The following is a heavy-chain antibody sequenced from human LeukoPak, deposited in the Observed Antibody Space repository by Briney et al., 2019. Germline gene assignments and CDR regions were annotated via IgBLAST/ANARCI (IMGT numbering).Heavy chain of an antibody. CDR1: GGSISSSSYY. CDR3: ARDEVATGTSRWFDP. Sequence: SETLSLTCTVSGGSISSSSYYWGWIRQPPGKGLEWIGSIYYSGSTYYNPSLKSRVTISVDTSKNQFSLKLSSVTAADTAIYYCARDEVATGTSRWFDPWGQGTLVTVSS. D-gene: IGHD1-1*01. V-gene: IGHV4-39*07. CDR2: IYYSGST. J-gene: IGHJ5*02.